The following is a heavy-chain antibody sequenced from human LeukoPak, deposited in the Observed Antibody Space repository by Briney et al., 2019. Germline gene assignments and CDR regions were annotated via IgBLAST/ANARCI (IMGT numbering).Heavy chain of an antibody. J-gene: IGHJ4*02. D-gene: IGHD3-3*01. CDR1: GFTFSNYW. Sequence: GGSLRLSCAASGFTFSNYWMSWVRQAPGKGLEWVANIKQDGGEKYYVDPLRGRFTISRDNAKNSVYLQMNSLRAEDTAVYFCARDWSDYTTTCMDYWGQGTLVTVSS. CDR2: IKQDGGEK. V-gene: IGHV3-7*05. CDR3: ARDWSDYTTTCMDY.